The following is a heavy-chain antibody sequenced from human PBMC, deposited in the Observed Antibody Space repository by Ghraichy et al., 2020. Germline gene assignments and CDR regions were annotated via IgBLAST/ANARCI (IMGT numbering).Heavy chain of an antibody. D-gene: IGHD2-21*01. V-gene: IGHV1-18*01. CDR1: GYTFTSYG. Sequence: ASVKVSCKASGYTFTSYGISWVRQAPGQGLEWMGWISAYNGNTNYAQKLQGRVTMTTDTSTSTAYMELRSLRSDDTAVYYCARVGGILWWWGAQDAFDIWGQGTMVTVSS. J-gene: IGHJ3*02. CDR2: ISAYNGNT. CDR3: ARVGGILWWWGAQDAFDI.